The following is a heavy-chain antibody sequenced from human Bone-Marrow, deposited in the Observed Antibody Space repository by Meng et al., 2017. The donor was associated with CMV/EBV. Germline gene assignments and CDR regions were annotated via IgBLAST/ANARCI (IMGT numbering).Heavy chain of an antibody. D-gene: IGHD3-10*01. Sequence: GESLKISCAASGLTFSNAWMSWVRQAPGKGLEWVGRIKSKTDGGTTDYAAPVKGRFTISSAESKNTLYLQMNSLKTEDTAVYYCTDRDSVRGVIITSYWGQGTLVTVSS. CDR2: IKSKTDGGTT. V-gene: IGHV3-15*01. CDR3: TDRDSVRGVIITSY. J-gene: IGHJ4*02. CDR1: GLTFSNAW.